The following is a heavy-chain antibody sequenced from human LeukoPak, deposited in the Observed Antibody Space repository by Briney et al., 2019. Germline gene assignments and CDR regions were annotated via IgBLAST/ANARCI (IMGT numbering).Heavy chain of an antibody. J-gene: IGHJ3*02. D-gene: IGHD1-26*01. CDR3: ARDQSSGSYPVSPAFDI. CDR1: GGSISSSSYY. V-gene: IGHV4-39*07. Sequence: SETLSPTCTVSGGSISSSSYYWGWIRQPPGKGLEWIGSIYYSGSTYYNPSLKSRVTISVDTSKNQFSLKLSSVTAADTAVYYCARDQSSGSYPVSPAFDIWGQGTMVTVSS. CDR2: IYYSGST.